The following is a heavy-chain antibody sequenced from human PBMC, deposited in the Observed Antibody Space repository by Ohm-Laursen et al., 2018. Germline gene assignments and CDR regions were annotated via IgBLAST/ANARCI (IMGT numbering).Heavy chain of an antibody. V-gene: IGHV4-31*02. CDR3: ARKYDSRFDAFDI. D-gene: IGHD3-22*01. CDR2: IYYSGST. Sequence: QTLSLTCAVSGGSISSGGYYWSWIRQHPGKGLEWIGYIYYSGSTYHNPSLKSRVTISVDTSKNQFSLKLSSVTAADTAVYYCARKYDSRFDAFDIWGQGTMVTVSS. CDR1: GGSISSGGYY. J-gene: IGHJ3*02.